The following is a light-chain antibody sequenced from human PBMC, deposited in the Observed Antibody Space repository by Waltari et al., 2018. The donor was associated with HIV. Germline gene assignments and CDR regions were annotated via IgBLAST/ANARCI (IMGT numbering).Light chain of an antibody. V-gene: IGLV1-44*01. CDR1: SSNIGSNT. Sequence: QSVLTQPPSASGTPGQRVTISCSGSSSNIGSNTVNWYQQLPGTAPKLLIYSNNQLPSGVPDRFSGSKSGTSASLAISGLQSEDEADYYCAAWDDSLNGHGVFGTGTKVTVL. CDR2: SNN. J-gene: IGLJ1*01. CDR3: AAWDDSLNGHGV.